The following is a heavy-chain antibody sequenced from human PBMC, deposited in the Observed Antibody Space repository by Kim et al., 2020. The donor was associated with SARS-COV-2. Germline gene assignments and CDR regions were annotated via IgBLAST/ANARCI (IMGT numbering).Heavy chain of an antibody. CDR3: ARAPWLLPDY. V-gene: IGHV4-59*13. D-gene: IGHD2-15*01. CDR1: GGSITNYF. Sequence: SETLSLTCTVSGGSITNYFWSWIRQPPGKGLEWIGHIYYSGGTNYNPSLKSRVTISVDTSKNQFSLKLSSVTAADTAVYYCARAPWLLPDYWGQGTLVTV. CDR2: IYYSGGT. J-gene: IGHJ4*02.